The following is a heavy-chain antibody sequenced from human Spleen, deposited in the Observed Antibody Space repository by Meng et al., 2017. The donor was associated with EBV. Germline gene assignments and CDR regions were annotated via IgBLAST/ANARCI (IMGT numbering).Heavy chain of an antibody. CDR3: ASESGRGFTPDY. CDR2: LIPMSDAP. J-gene: IGHJ4*02. V-gene: IGHV1-69*01. CDR1: GGPFRSDA. Sequence: LSLVGSGAGVKRLGSRVKVSCKSSGGPFRSDAVSWVRQAPGQGLEWMGGLIPMSDAPYYAQKFQDRVTITADESTSTHYMDLSGLRSEDTAVDYCASESGRGFTPDYWGQGTLVTVSS. D-gene: IGHD3-10*01.